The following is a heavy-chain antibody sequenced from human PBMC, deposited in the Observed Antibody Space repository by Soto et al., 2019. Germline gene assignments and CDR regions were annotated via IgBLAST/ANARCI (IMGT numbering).Heavy chain of an antibody. CDR2: IYYSGST. J-gene: IGHJ3*02. D-gene: IGHD3-10*01. Sequence: QVQLQESGPGLVKPSETLSLTCTVSGGSINSYYWSWIRQPPGKGLEWSGYIYYSGSTNYNPSLKSRLTISVDTSKHQFSLKLSSVTAADTAVYYCARRMPYYYGSGGPDAFDIWGQGTTVTVSS. V-gene: IGHV4-59*01. CDR3: ARRMPYYYGSGGPDAFDI. CDR1: GGSINSYY.